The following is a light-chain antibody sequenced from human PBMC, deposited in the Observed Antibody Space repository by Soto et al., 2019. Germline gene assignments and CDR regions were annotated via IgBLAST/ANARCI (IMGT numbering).Light chain of an antibody. Sequence: DIQMTQSPSTPSAFVVSRVTITCRASQSINKWLAWYQQKPGKAPKILIYDASSLESGVPSRFSGSGSGTEFTLTISRVQPEDFATYYCQQYETYLKTFGQGTKVDIK. CDR1: QSINKW. CDR2: DAS. J-gene: IGKJ1*01. CDR3: QQYETYLKT. V-gene: IGKV1-5*01.